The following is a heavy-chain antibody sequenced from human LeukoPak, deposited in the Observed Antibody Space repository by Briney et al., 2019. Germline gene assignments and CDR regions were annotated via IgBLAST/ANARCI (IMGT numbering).Heavy chain of an antibody. D-gene: IGHD3-22*01. Sequence: SETLSLTCTVSGDSTSNYYWSWIRQPPGKGLEWIGYIYYSGSTNYNPSLKSRVTISVDTSKNQFSLNLSSVTAADTAVYYCAGGPYDNSIYYYERFDYWGQGTLVTVSS. J-gene: IGHJ4*02. V-gene: IGHV4-59*01. CDR3: AGGPYDNSIYYYERFDY. CDR2: IYYSGST. CDR1: GDSTSNYY.